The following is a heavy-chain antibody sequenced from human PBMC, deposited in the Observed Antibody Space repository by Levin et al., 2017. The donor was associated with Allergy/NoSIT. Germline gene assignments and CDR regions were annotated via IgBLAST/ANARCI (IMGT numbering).Heavy chain of an antibody. CDR2: INPNSGGT. CDR1: GYTFTDYY. V-gene: IGHV1-2*02. D-gene: IGHD1-14*01. CDR3: ARGLSTLPRSTTDY. J-gene: IGHJ4*02. Sequence: GESLKISCMAVGYTFTDYYIHWVRQAPGQGLECMGWINPNSGGTKYAQNFQGRVTMTRDTSVSTAYMELSSLQFDDTAVYYCARGLSTLPRSTTDYWGQGTLVTVSS.